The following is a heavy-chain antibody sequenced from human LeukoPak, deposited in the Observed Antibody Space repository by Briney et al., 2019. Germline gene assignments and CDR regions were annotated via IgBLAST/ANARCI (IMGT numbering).Heavy chain of an antibody. CDR3: ARASRGGSGYYFEY. V-gene: IGHV4-4*07. Sequence: PSETLSLTCTVSGGSISSYYWSWLRQPAGKGLEWIGRIYTSGSTNYNPSLKSRVTMSVDTSKNQFSLKLSSVTAADTAVYYFARASRGGSGYYFEYWGQGTLVTVSS. CDR2: IYTSGST. J-gene: IGHJ4*02. CDR1: GGSISSYY. D-gene: IGHD1-26*01.